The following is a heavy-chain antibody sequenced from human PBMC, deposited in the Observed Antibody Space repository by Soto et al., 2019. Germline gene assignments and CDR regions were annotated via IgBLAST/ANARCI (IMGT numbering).Heavy chain of an antibody. Sequence: PGGSLRLSCAASGFTFSSYAMHWVRQAPGKGLEWVAVISYDGSNKYYADSVKGRFTISRDNSKNTLYLQMNSLRAEDTAVYYCARDLYVVVPAAMPDPSGMDVWGQGTTVTVSS. CDR1: GFTFSSYA. CDR3: ARDLYVVVPAAMPDPSGMDV. J-gene: IGHJ6*02. D-gene: IGHD2-2*01. V-gene: IGHV3-30-3*01. CDR2: ISYDGSNK.